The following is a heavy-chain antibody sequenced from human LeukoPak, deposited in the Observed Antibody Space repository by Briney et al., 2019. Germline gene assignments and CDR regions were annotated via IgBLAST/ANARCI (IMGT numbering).Heavy chain of an antibody. CDR2: IYYSGST. CDR3: ARHLRRSRSGGGHFALPSWFDP. J-gene: IGHJ5*02. Sequence: SETLSLTCTVSGGSISSYCWSWIRQPPGKGLEWIGYIYYSGSTNYNPSLKSRVTISVDTSKNQFSLKLSSVTAADTAVYYCARHLRRSRSGGGHFALPSWFDPWGQGTLVAVSS. D-gene: IGHD3-10*01. CDR1: GGSISSYC. V-gene: IGHV4-59*08.